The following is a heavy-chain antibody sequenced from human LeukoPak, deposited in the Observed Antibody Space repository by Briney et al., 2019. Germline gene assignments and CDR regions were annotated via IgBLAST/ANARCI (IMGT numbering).Heavy chain of an antibody. CDR1: GFTFSSYS. CDR3: ARVGSHRNSGYDS. CDR2: ISSTATI. J-gene: IGHJ5*01. V-gene: IGHV3-48*04. Sequence: GGSLRLSCAASGFTFSSYSMNWVRQAPGKGLEWVLYISSTATIYYADFLKGRFTISRDNAKNSLYLQMNSLRAEDTAVYYCARVGSHRNSGYDSWGQGTLVTVSS. D-gene: IGHD5-12*01.